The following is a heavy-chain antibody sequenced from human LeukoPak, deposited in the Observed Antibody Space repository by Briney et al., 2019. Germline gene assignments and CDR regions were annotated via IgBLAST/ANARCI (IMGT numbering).Heavy chain of an antibody. J-gene: IGHJ4*02. V-gene: IGHV3-30-3*01. D-gene: IGHD3-10*01. CDR3: ARGGGLLWFGELLQTSYYFDY. CDR2: ISYDGSNK. Sequence: GGSLRLSCAASGFTFSSYAMHWVRQAPGKGLEWVAVISYDGSNKYYADSVKGRFTISRDNSKNTLYLQMNSLRAEDTAVYYCARGGGLLWFGELLQTSYYFDYWGQGTLVTVSS. CDR1: GFTFSSYA.